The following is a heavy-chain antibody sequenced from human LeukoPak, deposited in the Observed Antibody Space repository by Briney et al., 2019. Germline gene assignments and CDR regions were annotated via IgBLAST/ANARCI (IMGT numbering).Heavy chain of an antibody. D-gene: IGHD6-25*01. CDR1: GYDFISYG. J-gene: IGHJ4*02. V-gene: IGHV1-18*01. CDR2: TSAYSGNT. CDR3: AEGAKSGLHY. Sequence: GASVKVSCKASGYDFISYGFTWVRQAPGRGLEWMGWTSAYSGNTNYAPSLQARVSMTTDASASTVSIEVRSLTPDDTAVYYCAEGAKSGLHYWGQGTLVTVSS.